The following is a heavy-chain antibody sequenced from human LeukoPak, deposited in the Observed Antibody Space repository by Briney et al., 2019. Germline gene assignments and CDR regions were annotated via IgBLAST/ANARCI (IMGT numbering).Heavy chain of an antibody. Sequence: GGSLRLSCAASGFTFSTYTMNWVRQAPGKGLEWVSFISSTSTYIYYADSVKGRFTISRDNAKNSLYLQMNSLRAEDTAVYYCARDKKYSSGCFDYWGQGTLVTVSS. CDR1: GFTFSTYT. V-gene: IGHV3-21*01. D-gene: IGHD6-19*01. CDR3: ARDKKYSSGCFDY. CDR2: ISSTSTYI. J-gene: IGHJ4*02.